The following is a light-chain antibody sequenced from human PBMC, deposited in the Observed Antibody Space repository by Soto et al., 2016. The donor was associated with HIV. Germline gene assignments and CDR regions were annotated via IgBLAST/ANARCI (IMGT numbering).Light chain of an antibody. J-gene: IGKJ2*01. CDR3: MQSIQFPPT. CDR1: QSLVHSDGNTY. CDR2: KVS. V-gene: IGKV2-30*02. Sequence: DIVMTQSPLSLPVTLGQPASISCRSSQSLVHSDGNTYLSWFQQRPGQSPRRLIYKVSNRDSGVPDRFTGSGSGTDFTLKINRVEAEGVGVYYCMQSIQFPPTFGQGTRLEIK.